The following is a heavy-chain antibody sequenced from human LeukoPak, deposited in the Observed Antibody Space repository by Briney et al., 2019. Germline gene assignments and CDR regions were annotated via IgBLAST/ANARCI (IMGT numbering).Heavy chain of an antibody. Sequence: GGSLRLSCAASGFTFSSYWMSWVRQAPGKGLEWVANIKQDGSEKDHVASVKGRFTISRDNAKNSLYLQMNSLRVEDTAVYYCARGGAARPDFWGQGTLVTVSS. D-gene: IGHD6-6*01. CDR2: IKQDGSEK. V-gene: IGHV3-7*01. J-gene: IGHJ4*02. CDR3: ARGGAARPDF. CDR1: GFTFSSYW.